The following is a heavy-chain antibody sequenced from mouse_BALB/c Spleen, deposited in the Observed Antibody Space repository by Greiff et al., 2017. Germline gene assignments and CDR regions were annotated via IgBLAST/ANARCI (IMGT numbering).Heavy chain of an antibody. Sequence: QVQLQQSGAELAKPGASVKMSCKASGYTFTSYWMHWVKQRPGQGLEWIGYINPSTGYTEYNQKFKDKATLTADKSSSTAYMQLSSLTSEDSAVYYCARKKYGNYVDAMDYWGQGTSVTVSS. D-gene: IGHD2-10*02. CDR3: ARKKYGNYVDAMDY. CDR2: INPSTGYT. CDR1: GYTFTSYW. J-gene: IGHJ4*01. V-gene: IGHV1-7*01.